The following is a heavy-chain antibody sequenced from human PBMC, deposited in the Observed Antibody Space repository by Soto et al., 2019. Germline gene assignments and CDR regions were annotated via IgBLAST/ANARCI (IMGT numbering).Heavy chain of an antibody. Sequence: PGGSLSLACAPSGFIFSRHGMHWVRQVPGKGLEWVELIGYDGSKKNYADSVKGRFTISRDNSKNTLYLQMDSLRADDTAVYYCARDLSYGSLDFDYWGQGTLVTVSS. CDR1: GFIFSRHG. CDR2: IGYDGSKK. D-gene: IGHD5-18*01. J-gene: IGHJ4*02. V-gene: IGHV3-33*01. CDR3: ARDLSYGSLDFDY.